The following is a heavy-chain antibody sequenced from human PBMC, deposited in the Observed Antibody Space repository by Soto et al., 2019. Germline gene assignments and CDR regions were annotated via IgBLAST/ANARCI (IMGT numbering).Heavy chain of an antibody. CDR1: GFTLSSYS. CDR3: ARETGLSSSGWSYYFDF. J-gene: IGHJ4*02. D-gene: IGHD6-19*01. V-gene: IGHV3-48*02. Sequence: EVQLVESGGGMVQPGGSLRVSCAASGFTLSSYSMHWVRQAPGKGLEWVSYISGSGGTIYYADSVKGRFTISRDNAKNSLSEQMNSLGDEDTAVYFCARETGLSSSGWSYYFDFWGQGTRVTVCS. CDR2: ISGSGGTI.